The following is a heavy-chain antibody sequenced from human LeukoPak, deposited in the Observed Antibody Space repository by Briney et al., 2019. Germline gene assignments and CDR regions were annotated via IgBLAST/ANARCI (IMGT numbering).Heavy chain of an antibody. J-gene: IGHJ3*02. V-gene: IGHV3-30*02. CDR2: IRYDGSNK. Sequence: GGSLRLSCAASGFTFSSYGMHWVRQAPGKGLEGVAFIRYDGSNKYYADSVKGRFTISRDNSKNTLYLQKNSLRAEDTAVYYCAKRGSGSFPDGAFYIWGQGTMVTVSS. CDR3: AKRGSGSFPDGAFYI. D-gene: IGHD1-26*01. CDR1: GFTFSSYG.